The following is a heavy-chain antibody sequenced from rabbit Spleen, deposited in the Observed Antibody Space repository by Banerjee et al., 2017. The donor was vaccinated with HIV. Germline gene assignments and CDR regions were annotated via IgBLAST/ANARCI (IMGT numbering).Heavy chain of an antibody. CDR2: IEIRSGST. J-gene: IGHJ4*01. CDR3: ARGGSGAGDGHDL. CDR1: GFDFSSNA. V-gene: IGHV1S45*01. D-gene: IGHD1-1*01. Sequence: QQQLEESGGGLVKPEGSLTLTCKASGFDFSSNAMSWVRQAPGKGLEWIAYIEIRSGSTYYASWAKGRFTISKTSSTTVTLQMTSLTAADTATYFCARGGSGAGDGHDLWGPGTLVTVS.